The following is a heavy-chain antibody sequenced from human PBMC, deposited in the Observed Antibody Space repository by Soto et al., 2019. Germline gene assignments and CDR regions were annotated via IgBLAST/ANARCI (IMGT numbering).Heavy chain of an antibody. CDR1: GFTFSSYW. Sequence: EVQLVESGGGLVQPGGSLRLSCVASGFTFSSYWMHWVRQAPGKGPLWVSRIKSDGSGTCYADSVEGRLTISRDNAKNTLYLQMNRLRAEDTAVYYCVRGEGDYNDGNGYLARHWGQGTLVTVSS. V-gene: IGHV3-74*01. CDR2: IKSDGSGT. D-gene: IGHD5-18*01. J-gene: IGHJ4*02. CDR3: VRGEGDYNDGNGYLARH.